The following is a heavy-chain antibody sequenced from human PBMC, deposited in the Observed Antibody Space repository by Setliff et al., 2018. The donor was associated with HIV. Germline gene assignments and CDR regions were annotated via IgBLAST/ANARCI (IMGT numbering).Heavy chain of an antibody. V-gene: IGHV4-4*09. CDR1: GGSISGYH. CDR2: IYTSRGT. D-gene: IGHD3-9*01. J-gene: IGHJ6*03. CDR3: ARHPRHYNILTGYRYYYMDV. Sequence: PSETLSLTCTVSGGSISGYHWNWLRQTPGKGLEWIGYIYTSRGTNYNHSLRTRVIISVDTSNQFSLKLSSVTAADAAVYYCARHPRHYNILTGYRYYYMDVWGKGTTVTVSS.